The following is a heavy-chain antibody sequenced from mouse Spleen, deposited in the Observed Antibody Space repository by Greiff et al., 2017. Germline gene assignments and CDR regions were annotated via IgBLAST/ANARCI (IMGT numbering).Heavy chain of an antibody. CDR3: ARHLTGRFAY. D-gene: IGHD4-1*01. CDR1: GYTFTSYW. CDR2: INPSNGRT. J-gene: IGHJ3*01. V-gene: IGHV1S81*02. Sequence: QVQLQQPGAELVKPGASVKLSCKASGYTFTSYWMHWVKQRPGQGLEWIGEINPSNGRTNYNEKFKSKATLTVDKSSSTAYMQLSSLTSEDSAVYYCARHLTGRFAYWGQGTLVTVSA.